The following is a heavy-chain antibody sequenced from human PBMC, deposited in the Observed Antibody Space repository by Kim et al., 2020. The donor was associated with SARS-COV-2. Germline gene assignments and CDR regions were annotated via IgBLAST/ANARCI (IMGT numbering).Heavy chain of an antibody. CDR2: SVTI. V-gene: IGHV4-4*07. D-gene: IGHD3-10*01. J-gene: IGHJ3*02. Sequence: SVTIDYNPSLRSRVTMSLDTSRNQCSLRLSSVTAADTALYYCARSYKLDIWGQGTMVSVSS. CDR3: ARSYKLDI.